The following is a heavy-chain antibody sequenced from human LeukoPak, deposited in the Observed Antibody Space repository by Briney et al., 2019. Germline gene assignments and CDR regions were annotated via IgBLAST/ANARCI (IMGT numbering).Heavy chain of an antibody. Sequence: ASVKVSCKASGYTFTGYYMHWVRQAPGQGLEWMGWINPNSGGTNYAQKFQGRVTMTRDTSISTAYMELSRLRSDDTAVYYCARDPWGLYNSGDGYYFDYWGQGTLVTVSS. CDR1: GYTFTGYY. V-gene: IGHV1-2*02. J-gene: IGHJ4*02. D-gene: IGHD1-20*01. CDR2: INPNSGGT. CDR3: ARDPWGLYNSGDGYYFDY.